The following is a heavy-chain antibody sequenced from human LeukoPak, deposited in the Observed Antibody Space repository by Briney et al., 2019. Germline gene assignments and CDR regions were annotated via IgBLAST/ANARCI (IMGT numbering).Heavy chain of an antibody. J-gene: IGHJ3*02. D-gene: IGHD3-22*01. V-gene: IGHV3-23*01. CDR2: ISGSGGST. CDR1: GFTFSTYG. Sequence: GGFLRLSCAASGFTFSTYGLSWVRQAPGKGLEWVSGISGSGGSTYYADSVKGRFTISRDNSKNTLYLQMNSLRAEDTAVYYCARESYYYDSSGYYGDAFDIWGQGTMVTVSS. CDR3: ARESYYYDSSGYYGDAFDI.